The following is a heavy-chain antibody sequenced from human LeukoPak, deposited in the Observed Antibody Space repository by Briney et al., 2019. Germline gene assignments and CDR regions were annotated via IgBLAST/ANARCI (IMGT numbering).Heavy chain of an antibody. V-gene: IGHV1-8*01. CDR1: GYTFTSYD. CDR3: ARGRVRGVPPIY. CDR2: MNPNSGNT. D-gene: IGHD3-10*01. J-gene: IGHJ4*02. Sequence: ASVKVSCKASGYTFTSYDINWVRQATGQGLEWMGWMNPNSGNTGYAQKFQGRVTMTRNTSISTAYMELSSLRSEDTAVYYCARGRVRGVPPIYWGQGTLVTVSS.